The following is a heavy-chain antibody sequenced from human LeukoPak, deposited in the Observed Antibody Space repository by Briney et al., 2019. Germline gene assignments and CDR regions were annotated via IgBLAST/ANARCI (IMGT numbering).Heavy chain of an antibody. V-gene: IGHV3-21*01. D-gene: IGHD7-27*01. CDR3: ARDLRPWGSGAIDW. CDR2: ISSSGSYT. CDR1: GFMFTNYA. J-gene: IGHJ4*02. Sequence: GGSLRLSCAASGFMFTNYAIIWVRQTPGKGLECVSSISSSGSYTSYADSVRGRFTISRDNSKNSLYLQMVSLRAEDTAVYYCARDLRPWGSGAIDWWGQGTLVAVSP.